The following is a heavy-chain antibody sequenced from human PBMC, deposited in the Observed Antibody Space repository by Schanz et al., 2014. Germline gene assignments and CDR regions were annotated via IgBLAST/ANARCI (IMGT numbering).Heavy chain of an antibody. J-gene: IGHJ4*01. Sequence: QVQLQESGPGLVKPSGTLSLTCAVSGASISSSNWWSWVRQPPGKGLEWIGEIYHSGNTNYNASLKSRVTISVDKSKNQFSLKVRSVTAADTAVYYCAREQIMAAAGLVDYWGHGTLVTVSS. D-gene: IGHD6-13*01. CDR1: GASISSSNW. CDR2: IYHSGNT. V-gene: IGHV4-4*02. CDR3: AREQIMAAAGLVDY.